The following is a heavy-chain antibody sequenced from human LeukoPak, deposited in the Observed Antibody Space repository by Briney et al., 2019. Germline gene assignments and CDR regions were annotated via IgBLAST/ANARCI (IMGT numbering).Heavy chain of an antibody. Sequence: GGSLRLSCAASGFTFSSYSMNWVRQAPGKGLEWVSYISNSGSIMYYADSVKGRFTISRDNAKNSLYLQMNSLRAEDTAVYYCARRDCDTIKCRGSNWFDPWGQGTLVSVSS. CDR2: ISNSGSIM. D-gene: IGHD3-22*01. CDR3: ARRDCDTIKCRGSNWFDP. V-gene: IGHV3-48*01. J-gene: IGHJ5*02. CDR1: GFTFSSYS.